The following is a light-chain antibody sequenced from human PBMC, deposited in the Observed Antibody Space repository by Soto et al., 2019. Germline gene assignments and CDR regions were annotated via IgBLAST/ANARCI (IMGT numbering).Light chain of an antibody. Sequence: QSALTQPASVSGSPGQSITISCTGTSSDVGGYNYVSWYQQLPGKAPKLIIYDVSNRPSGVSNRFSGSKFANTASLTISGLQAEDEGDYYCSSYTSSSTRVFGGGTKLTVL. J-gene: IGLJ3*02. CDR2: DVS. V-gene: IGLV2-14*01. CDR1: SSDVGGYNY. CDR3: SSYTSSSTRV.